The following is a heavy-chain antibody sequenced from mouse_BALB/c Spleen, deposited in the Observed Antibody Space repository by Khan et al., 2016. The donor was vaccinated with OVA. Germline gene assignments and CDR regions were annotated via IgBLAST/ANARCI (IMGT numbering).Heavy chain of an antibody. CDR3: ARAFYYVAWFAY. CDR2: IWAGGST. CDR1: GFSLTNYG. J-gene: IGHJ3*01. D-gene: IGHD1-1*01. Sequence: QVQLKQSGPGLVAPPQTLSISCTVSGFSLTNYGVHWVRQPPGKGLEWLGVIWAGGSTNLNSALMSRLSISKDDSKSQVFLTMNSLQTDDTAMYYCARAFYYVAWFAYWGQGTLVTVSA. V-gene: IGHV2-9*02.